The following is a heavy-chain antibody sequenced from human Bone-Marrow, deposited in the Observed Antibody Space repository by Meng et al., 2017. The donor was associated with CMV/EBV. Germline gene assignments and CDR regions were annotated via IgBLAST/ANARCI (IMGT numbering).Heavy chain of an antibody. CDR3: ARGRYGSGYFGGLYYFDY. V-gene: IGHV4-34*01. CDR2: INHSGST. Sequence: SETLSLTCAVYGGSFSGYYWSWIRQPPGKGLEWIGEINHSGSTNYNPSLKSRVTISVDTSKNQFSLKLSSVTAADTAVYYCARGRYGSGYFGGLYYFDYWGQGTPVTVSS. D-gene: IGHD3-10*01. J-gene: IGHJ4*02. CDR1: GGSFSGYY.